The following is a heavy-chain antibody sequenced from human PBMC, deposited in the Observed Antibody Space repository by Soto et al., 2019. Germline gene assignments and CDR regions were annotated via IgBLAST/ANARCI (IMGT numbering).Heavy chain of an antibody. Sequence: GGSLRLSCAASGFTFSSYSMNWVRQAPGKGLEWVSYISSSSSTIYYADSVKGRFTISRDNAKNSLYLQMNSLGDEDTAVYYCARGHDYVWGTSHYFDYWGQGTLVTVSS. CDR1: GFTFSSYS. V-gene: IGHV3-48*02. CDR2: ISSSSSTI. J-gene: IGHJ4*02. D-gene: IGHD3-16*01. CDR3: ARGHDYVWGTSHYFDY.